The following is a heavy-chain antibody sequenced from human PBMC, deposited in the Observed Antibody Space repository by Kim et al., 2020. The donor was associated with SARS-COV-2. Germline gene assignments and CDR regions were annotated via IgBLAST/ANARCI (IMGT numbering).Heavy chain of an antibody. V-gene: IGHV3-23*01. J-gene: IGHJ5*02. CDR2: ISDSGFST. Sequence: GGSLRLSCAASGFTFSSYAMSWVRQAPGKGLEWVSAISDSGFSTYAESVKGRFTISRDNSKSTLYLQMNSLRAEDTARYYCVKDLRKWKFEPWGRGTLV. D-gene: IGHD1-1*01. CDR3: VKDLRKWKFEP. CDR1: GFTFSSYA.